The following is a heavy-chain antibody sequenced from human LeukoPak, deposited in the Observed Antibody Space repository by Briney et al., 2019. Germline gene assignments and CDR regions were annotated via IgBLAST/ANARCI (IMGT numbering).Heavy chain of an antibody. CDR3: ARDQGYAAY. CDR2: INYSGST. Sequence: TSETRSLTCTVSGGSINSYYWNWIRQPPGKGLEWIGYINYSGSTNYNPSLKSRVTIPVDTSKNQFSLKLSSVTAADTAVYYCARDQGYAAYWGQGTMVTVSS. CDR1: GGSINSYY. V-gene: IGHV4-59*01. D-gene: IGHD5-12*01. J-gene: IGHJ3*01.